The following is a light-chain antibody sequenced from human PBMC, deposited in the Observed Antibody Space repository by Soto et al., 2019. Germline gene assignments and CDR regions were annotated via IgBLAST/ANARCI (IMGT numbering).Light chain of an antibody. CDR3: SSYTGSSTYVV. CDR2: DVS. J-gene: IGLJ2*01. Sequence: QSALTQPASVSVSPGPSITISCTGTSSDVGGYNYVSWYQQHPGKAPKLMIYDVSHRPSGVSNRFSGAKSANTASLNISGLQAEDEADYYCSSYTGSSTYVVFGGGTKLTVL. CDR1: SSDVGGYNY. V-gene: IGLV2-14*01.